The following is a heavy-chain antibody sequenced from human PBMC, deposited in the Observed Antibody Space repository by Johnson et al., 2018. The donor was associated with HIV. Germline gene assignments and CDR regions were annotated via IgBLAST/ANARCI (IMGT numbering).Heavy chain of an antibody. CDR3: ARDPLENDYIWGQGAFDI. V-gene: IGHV3-64*01. CDR1: GFTFSSYA. J-gene: IGHJ3*02. Sequence: VQLVESGGGLVQPRGSLRLSCAASGFTFSSYAINWVRQAPGKGLEYVSGITGNGGSTYYANSVKGRFTISRDNSKNTLYLQMGSLRAEDMAVYYCARDPLENDYIWGQGAFDIWGQGTMVTVSS. CDR2: ITGNGGST. D-gene: IGHD3-16*01.